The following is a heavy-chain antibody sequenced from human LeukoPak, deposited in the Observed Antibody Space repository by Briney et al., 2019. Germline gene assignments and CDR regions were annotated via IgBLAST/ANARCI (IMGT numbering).Heavy chain of an antibody. CDR2: INHSGST. V-gene: IGHV4-34*01. J-gene: IGHJ4*02. D-gene: IGHD4-17*01. CDR3: ARVPGYGDYVGY. CDR1: GGSLSGYY. Sequence: SETLSLTCAVYGGSLSGYYWSWIRQPPGKGLEWIEEINHSGSTNYNPSLKSRVTISVDTSKNQFSLKLSSVTAADTAVYYCARVPGYGDYVGYWGQGTLVTVSS.